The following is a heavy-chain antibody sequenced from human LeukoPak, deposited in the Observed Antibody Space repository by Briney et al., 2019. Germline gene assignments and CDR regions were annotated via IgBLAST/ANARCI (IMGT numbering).Heavy chain of an antibody. V-gene: IGHV3-53*01. CDR2: IYSGGST. J-gene: IGHJ4*02. D-gene: IGHD5-18*01. CDR3: AKSSHSNAWDDFDY. Sequence: GGSLRLSCAASGFTVSSNYMSWVRQAPGKGLEWVSVIYSGGSTYYAASVKGRFTASRDDSEHTLYLQMHRLRAEDTATYYCAKSSHSNAWDDFDYWGQGTLVTVSS. CDR1: GFTVSSNY.